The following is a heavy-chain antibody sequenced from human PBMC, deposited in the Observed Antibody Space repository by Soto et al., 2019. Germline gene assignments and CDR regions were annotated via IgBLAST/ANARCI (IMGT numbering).Heavy chain of an antibody. J-gene: IGHJ6*02. CDR2: IWYDGSNK. V-gene: IGHV3-33*01. CDR1: GFTFSSYG. CDR3: ARGPAYYYYGMYV. D-gene: IGHD6-25*01. Sequence: LRLSCAASGFTFSSYGMHWVRQAPGKGLEWVAVIWYDGSNKYYADSVKGRFTISRDNSKNTLYLQMNSLRAEDTAVYYCARGPAYYYYGMYVWGQGTTVTVSS.